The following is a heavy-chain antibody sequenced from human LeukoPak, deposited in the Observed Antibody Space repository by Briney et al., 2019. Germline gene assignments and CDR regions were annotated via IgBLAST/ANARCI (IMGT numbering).Heavy chain of an antibody. D-gene: IGHD3-10*01. V-gene: IGHV3-7*01. Sequence: GGSLRLSCAASGFTFSSYWMSWVRQAPGKGLEWVANIKQDGSEKYYVDSVKGRFTISRDNAKNSLYLQMNSLGAEDTAVYYCARDNTYYYGSGSYYHHGYFDYWGQGTLVTVSS. J-gene: IGHJ4*02. CDR3: ARDNTYYYGSGSYYHHGYFDY. CDR1: GFTFSSYW. CDR2: IKQDGSEK.